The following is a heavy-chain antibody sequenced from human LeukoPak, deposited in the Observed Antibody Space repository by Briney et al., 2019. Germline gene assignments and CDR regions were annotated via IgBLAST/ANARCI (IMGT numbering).Heavy chain of an antibody. CDR1: GGSFSGYY. CDR3: ARGRPQIYDFWRGYYCDAFDI. CDR2: INHSGST. D-gene: IGHD3-3*01. J-gene: IGHJ3*02. Sequence: SETLSLTCAVYGGSFSGYYWSWIRQPPGKGLEWIGEINHSGSTNYNPSLKSRVTISVDTSKNQFSLKLSSVTAADTAVYYCARGRPQIYDFWRGYYCDAFDIWGQGTMVTVSS. V-gene: IGHV4-34*01.